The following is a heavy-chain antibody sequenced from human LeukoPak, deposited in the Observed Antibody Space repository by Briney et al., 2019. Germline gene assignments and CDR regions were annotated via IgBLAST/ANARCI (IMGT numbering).Heavy chain of an antibody. Sequence: GGSLRLSCAASGFTVSSNYMSWVRQAPGKGLEWVSVIYSGGTTYYADSVKGRFTISRDNAKNSLYLQMNSLRAEDTALYYCAKRSKEYCSGGSCPIAFDIWGQGTMVTVSS. CDR3: AKRSKEYCSGGSCPIAFDI. D-gene: IGHD2-15*01. V-gene: IGHV3-53*05. CDR1: GFTVSSNY. J-gene: IGHJ3*02. CDR2: IYSGGTT.